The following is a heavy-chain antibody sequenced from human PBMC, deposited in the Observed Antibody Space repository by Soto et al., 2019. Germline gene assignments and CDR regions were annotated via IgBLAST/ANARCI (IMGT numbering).Heavy chain of an antibody. CDR1: GYTFTGYY. V-gene: IGHV1-2*02. Sequence: GASVEVSCKXSGYTFTGYYMHWVRQAPGQGLEWMGWINPNSGGTNYAQKFQGRVTMTRDTSISTAYMELSRLRSDDTAVYYCARDPPDYYDSSGYRDDYWGQGTLVTVSS. CDR3: ARDPPDYYDSSGYRDDY. J-gene: IGHJ4*02. D-gene: IGHD3-22*01. CDR2: INPNSGGT.